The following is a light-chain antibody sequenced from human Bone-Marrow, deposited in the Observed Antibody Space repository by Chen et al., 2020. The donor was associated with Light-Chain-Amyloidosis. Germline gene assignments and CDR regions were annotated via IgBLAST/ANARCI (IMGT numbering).Light chain of an antibody. J-gene: IGLJ1*01. Sequence: QSALTQPDSVSGSPGQSITISCTGTSIDVGGDNHVSWYQQHPDKAPKLMIYEVTNRPSWVPDRFSGSKSDNTASLTISGLQTEDEADYFCSSYTITNTLVFGSGTRVTVL. V-gene: IGLV2-14*01. CDR1: SIDVGGDNH. CDR3: SSYTITNTLV. CDR2: EVT.